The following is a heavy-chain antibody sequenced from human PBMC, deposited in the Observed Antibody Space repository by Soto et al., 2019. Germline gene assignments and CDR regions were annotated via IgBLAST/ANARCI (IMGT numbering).Heavy chain of an antibody. J-gene: IGHJ6*02. CDR1: GFTLSRFV. CDR3: ARGNMDV. Sequence: QLQLVESGGGVVQPGRSLRLSCAASGFTLSRFVLHWVRQAPGKGLEWVAVISNEGNNTYYADSVKGRCTISRDNSKGTLYLQMNSLRHDDTARYYCARGNMDVWGQGTTVTVSS. CDR2: ISNEGNNT. V-gene: IGHV3-30*14. D-gene: IGHD1-1*01.